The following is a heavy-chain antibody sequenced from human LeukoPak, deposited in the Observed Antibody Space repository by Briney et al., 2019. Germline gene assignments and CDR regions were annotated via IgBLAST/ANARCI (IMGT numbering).Heavy chain of an antibody. CDR2: ISSSSSYI. V-gene: IGHV3-21*01. Sequence: GGSLRLSCAASGFTFSSYSMNWVRQAPGKGLEWVSSISSSSSYIYCADSVKGRFTISRDNAKNSLYLQMNSLRAEDTAVYYCARDSSSSSFEYWGQGTLVTVSS. CDR3: ARDSSSSSFEY. J-gene: IGHJ4*02. D-gene: IGHD6-6*01. CDR1: GFTFSSYS.